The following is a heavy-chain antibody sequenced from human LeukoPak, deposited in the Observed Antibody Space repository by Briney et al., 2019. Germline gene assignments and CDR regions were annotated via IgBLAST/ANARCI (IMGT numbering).Heavy chain of an antibody. CDR3: ARKLYVVREVTFLNWFDP. V-gene: IGHV4-39*01. CDR2: IYYSGST. D-gene: IGHD3-10*01. CDR1: GDSISSSSYY. J-gene: IGHJ5*02. Sequence: PSETLSLTCTVSGDSISSSSYYWGWIRQPPGKGLEWIGTIYYSGSTYHNPSLKSRVTISVDTSKNQFSLRLSSVTAADTAIYYCARKLYVVREVTFLNWFDPWGQGTLVTVSS.